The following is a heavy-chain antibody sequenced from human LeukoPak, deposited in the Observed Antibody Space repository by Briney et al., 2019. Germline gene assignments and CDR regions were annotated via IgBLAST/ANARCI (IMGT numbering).Heavy chain of an antibody. J-gene: IGHJ4*02. Sequence: QSGRSLRLSCAASGFTFSSYAMHWVRQAPGKGLEWVAVISYDGSNKYYADSVKGRFTISRDNSKNTLYLQMNSLRAEDTAVYYCARVWTTGLYDYWGKGTLVTVSS. CDR3: ARVWTTGLYDY. CDR1: GFTFSSYA. D-gene: IGHD4-17*01. CDR2: ISYDGSNK. V-gene: IGHV3-30-3*01.